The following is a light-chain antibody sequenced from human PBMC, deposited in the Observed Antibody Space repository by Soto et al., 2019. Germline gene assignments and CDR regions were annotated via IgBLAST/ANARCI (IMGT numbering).Light chain of an antibody. CDR3: QQFHSFPIT. J-gene: IGKJ5*01. V-gene: IGKV1-5*01. Sequence: DIHMTQSPSTLSASAGDRVTITCRASQSITIWLAWYQQKPGKAPKLLIYDASTLESGVPSRFSGSGSGTEFTLTISSLQPDEFATYYCQQFHSFPITFGQGTRLEIK. CDR2: DAS. CDR1: QSITIW.